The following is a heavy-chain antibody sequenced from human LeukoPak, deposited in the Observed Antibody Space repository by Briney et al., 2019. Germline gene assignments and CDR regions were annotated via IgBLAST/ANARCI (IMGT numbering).Heavy chain of an antibody. D-gene: IGHD2-21*02. CDR3: VRDRHCAGDCPPGNFQH. Sequence: GGSLRLSCAGSGFTVRNNYMSWVPQAPGKELEWGSVMYSGGTTDYADSVEGRFTISRDKSKNTLFLQRSSLRSEDTAVYYCVRDRHCAGDCPPGNFQHWGQGALVMVSS. V-gene: IGHV3-66*01. CDR1: GFTVRNNY. CDR2: MYSGGTT. J-gene: IGHJ1*01.